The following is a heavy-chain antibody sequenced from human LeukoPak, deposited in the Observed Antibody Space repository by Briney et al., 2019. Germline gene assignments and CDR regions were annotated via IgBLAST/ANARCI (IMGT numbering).Heavy chain of an antibody. CDR2: INTYNGNT. J-gene: IGHJ4*02. D-gene: IGHD1-26*01. V-gene: IGHV1-18*01. CDR3: ARDRVIVGAYFDY. Sequence: GASVKVSCKASGYTFTSYAMNWVRQAPGQGLEWMGWINTYNGNTNYAQNLQGRVTMTTDTSTSTAYMELRSLRSDDTAVYYCARDRVIVGAYFDYWGQGTLVTVSS. CDR1: GYTFTSYA.